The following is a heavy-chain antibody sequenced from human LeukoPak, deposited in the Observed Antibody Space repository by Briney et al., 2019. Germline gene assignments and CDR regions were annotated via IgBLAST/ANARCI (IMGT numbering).Heavy chain of an antibody. Sequence: GGSLRLSCAASGFTFSSYAMSWVRQAPGKGLEWVSAISGSGGSTYYADSVKGRFTISRDNSKNTLYLQMNSLRPEDTAVYYCAREFVVVVAATIYWGQGTLVTVSS. CDR1: GFTFSSYA. V-gene: IGHV3-23*01. CDR2: ISGSGGST. CDR3: AREFVVVVAATIY. J-gene: IGHJ4*02. D-gene: IGHD2-15*01.